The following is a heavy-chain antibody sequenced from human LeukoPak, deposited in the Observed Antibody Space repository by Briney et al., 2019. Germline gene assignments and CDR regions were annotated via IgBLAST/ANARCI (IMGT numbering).Heavy chain of an antibody. V-gene: IGHV4-34*01. CDR2: INHSGST. D-gene: IGHD6-13*01. J-gene: IGHJ5*02. Sequence: SETLSLTCAVYGGSFSGYYWSWIRQPPGKGLEWIGEINHSGSTNYNPSLKSRVTISVDTSKNQFSLKLSSVTAADTAVYYCATSPRAAAGGRMYNWFDPWGQGTLVTVSS. CDR1: GGSFSGYY. CDR3: ATSPRAAAGGRMYNWFDP.